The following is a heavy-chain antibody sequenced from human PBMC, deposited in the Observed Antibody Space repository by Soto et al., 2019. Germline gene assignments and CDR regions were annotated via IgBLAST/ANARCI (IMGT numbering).Heavy chain of an antibody. CDR3: ARVGGTRGWY. Sequence: QVQLQESGPGLVKPSETLSLTCTVSSDSITNYYWSWIRQSPGKGLEWIGYIHDSGRSNYNPSLKSRVKISVDTSKKQSSLKLNSVTAADTAVYYCARVGGTRGWYWGQGTLVTVSS. J-gene: IGHJ4*02. CDR2: IHDSGRS. D-gene: IGHD2-15*01. CDR1: SDSITNYY. V-gene: IGHV4-59*01.